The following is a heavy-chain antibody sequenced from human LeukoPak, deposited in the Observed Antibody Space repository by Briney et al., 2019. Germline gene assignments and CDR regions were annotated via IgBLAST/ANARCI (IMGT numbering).Heavy chain of an antibody. J-gene: IGHJ4*02. V-gene: IGHV4-59*02. D-gene: IGHD5-24*01. Sequence: SDTLSLTRNLSGGCVSKCYWIWIGQPPGKELEWIGYIYYSGTTNYNPSLKSRVTISVDTSKNQFSLKLSSVTAADTAVYYCARVRDGYNFSFDYWGQGTLVTVSS. CDR1: GGCVSKCY. CDR3: ARVRDGYNFSFDY. CDR2: IYYSGTT.